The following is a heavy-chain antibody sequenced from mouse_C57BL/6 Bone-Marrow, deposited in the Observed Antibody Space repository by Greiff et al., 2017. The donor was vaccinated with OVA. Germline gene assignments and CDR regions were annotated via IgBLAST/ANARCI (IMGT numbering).Heavy chain of an antibody. J-gene: IGHJ2*01. V-gene: IGHV1-26*01. Sequence: VQLQQSGPELVKPGASVKISCKASGYTFTDYYMNWVKQSHGKSLEWIGDINPNNGGTSYNQKFKGKATLTVDKSSSTAYMELRSLTSEDSAVYDCARPLWLRRGGVGYWGQGTTLTVSS. D-gene: IGHD2-2*01. CDR1: GYTFTDYY. CDR2: INPNNGGT. CDR3: ARPLWLRRGGVGY.